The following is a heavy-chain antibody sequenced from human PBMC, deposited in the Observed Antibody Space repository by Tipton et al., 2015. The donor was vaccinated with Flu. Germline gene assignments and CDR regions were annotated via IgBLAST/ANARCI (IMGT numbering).Heavy chain of an antibody. J-gene: IGHJ4*02. CDR1: GGSVSNTSYY. V-gene: IGHV4-39*01. Sequence: TLSLTCSVSGGSVSNTSYYWGWIRQPPGKGLEWIGSIYPSGTTYYNPSLKSRVTISVDTSKSQFSLMLRSVTAADTAVYYCARLSYYDVDLKNFYFDYWGQGALVTVSS. CDR2: IYPSGTT. CDR3: ARLSYYDVDLKNFYFDY. D-gene: IGHD3-10*02.